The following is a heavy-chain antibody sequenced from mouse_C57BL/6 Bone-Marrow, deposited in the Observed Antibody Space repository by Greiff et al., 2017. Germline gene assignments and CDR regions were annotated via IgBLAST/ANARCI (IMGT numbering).Heavy chain of an antibody. CDR3: AREYTYGSFYLYFDV. V-gene: IGHV1-19*01. Sequence: VQLQQSGPVLVKPGASVKMSCKASGYTFTDYYMNWVKQSHGKSLEWIGVINPYNGGTIYNQKFKGKATLTVDKSSSTAYIALNSLTSEDSAVYFCAREYTYGSFYLYFDVWGTGTTVTVSS. CDR1: GYTFTDYY. D-gene: IGHD1-1*01. J-gene: IGHJ1*03. CDR2: INPYNGGT.